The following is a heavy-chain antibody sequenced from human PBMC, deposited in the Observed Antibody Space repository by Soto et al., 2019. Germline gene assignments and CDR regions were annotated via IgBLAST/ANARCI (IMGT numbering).Heavy chain of an antibody. Sequence: PSETLSLTCTVSGDSSDNYYWSWVRQPPGKGLEWIGYISYSGSTKYNPSLKSRVTISVEGPKTRLSLTLNSLTAADTAAYYCASVVATSITFGHCGQRSLAPVSS. V-gene: IGHV4-59*08. CDR3: ASVVATSITFGH. CDR1: GDSSDNYY. CDR2: ISYSGST. D-gene: IGHD5-12*01. J-gene: IGHJ4*02.